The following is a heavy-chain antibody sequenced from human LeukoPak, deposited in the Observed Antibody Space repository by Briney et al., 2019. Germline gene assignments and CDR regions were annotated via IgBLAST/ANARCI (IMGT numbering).Heavy chain of an antibody. CDR1: GFTFSSYA. CDR3: ARADSPYSSSPFDY. Sequence: GGSLRLSCAASGFTFSSYAMHWVRQAPGKGLEWVAVISYDGSNKYYADSVKGRFTISRDNSKNTLYLQMNSLRAEDTAVYYCARADSPYSSSPFDYWGQGTLVTASS. J-gene: IGHJ4*02. CDR2: ISYDGSNK. D-gene: IGHD6-13*01. V-gene: IGHV3-30-3*01.